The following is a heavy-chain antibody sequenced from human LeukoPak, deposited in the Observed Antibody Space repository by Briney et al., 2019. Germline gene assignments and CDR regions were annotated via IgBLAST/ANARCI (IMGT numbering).Heavy chain of an antibody. CDR3: ARELSFGYCSSTSCNDAFDI. V-gene: IGHV4-34*01. CDR2: INHSGST. Sequence: SETLSLTCAVYGGSFRGYYWSWIRQPPGKGLEWIGEINHSGSTNYNPSLKSRVTISVDTSKNQFSLKLSSVTAADTAVYYCARELSFGYCSSTSCNDAFDIWGQGTMVTVSS. J-gene: IGHJ3*02. D-gene: IGHD2-2*03. CDR1: GGSFRGYY.